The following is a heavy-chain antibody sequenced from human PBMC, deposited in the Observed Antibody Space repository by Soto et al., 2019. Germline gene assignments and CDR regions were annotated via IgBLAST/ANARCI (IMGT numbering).Heavy chain of an antibody. CDR2: ISSSSIYI. D-gene: IGHD4-17*01. Sequence: PGGSLRLSCAASGFTFSSYSINWVRQAPGKGLEWVSYISSSSIYIYYADSVKGRFTISRDNAKNSLYLQMNSLRVEDTAVYYCARVRTVTNWFDPCGQGTLVTLSS. J-gene: IGHJ5*02. CDR1: GFTFSSYS. V-gene: IGHV3-21*01. CDR3: ARVRTVTNWFDP.